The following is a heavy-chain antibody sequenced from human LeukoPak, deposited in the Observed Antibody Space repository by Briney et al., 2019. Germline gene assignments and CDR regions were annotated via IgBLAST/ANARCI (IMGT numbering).Heavy chain of an antibody. D-gene: IGHD6-19*01. J-gene: IGHJ3*02. CDR1: GGSFSGYY. CDR3: ARCAGSGWYAGFDI. Sequence: AETLSLTCAVYGGSFSGYYWSWIRQPPGKGLEWIGEINHSRSTNYYPSLKSRVTISVDTSKNQFSLKLSSVTAADTAVYYCARCAGSGWYAGFDIWGQGTMVTVSS. CDR2: INHSRST. V-gene: IGHV4-34*01.